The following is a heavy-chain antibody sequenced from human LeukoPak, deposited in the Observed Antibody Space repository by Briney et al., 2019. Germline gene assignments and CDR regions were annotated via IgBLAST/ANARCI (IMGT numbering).Heavy chain of an antibody. D-gene: IGHD4-17*01. Sequence: GGSLRLFCAAWGFTFSSYWMSWVREAPGKGLEWVANIKQDGSEKYYVASVKGRFTISRDNVKNSLYLQMNSLRAEDTAVYYCARLPDDYGDYKYFQHWGQGTLVTVSS. V-gene: IGHV3-7*01. CDR1: GFTFSSYW. J-gene: IGHJ1*01. CDR3: ARLPDDYGDYKYFQH. CDR2: IKQDGSEK.